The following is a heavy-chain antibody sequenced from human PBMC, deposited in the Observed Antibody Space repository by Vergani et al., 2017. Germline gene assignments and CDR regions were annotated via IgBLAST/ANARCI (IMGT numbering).Heavy chain of an antibody. CDR1: GFTFSSYS. D-gene: IGHD4-23*01. CDR3: ARFPLARVATGHTDYYNGMDV. V-gene: IGHV3-48*01. CDR2: INSSSSTI. Sequence: EVHLVESGGGLVQPGGSLRLSCAASGFTFSSYSMNWVRQAPGKGLEWVSYINSSSSTIYYADSVKGRFTISRDNAKNSLYLQMNSLRAEDTAVYYCARFPLARVATGHTDYYNGMDVWGQGTTVTVSS. J-gene: IGHJ6*02.